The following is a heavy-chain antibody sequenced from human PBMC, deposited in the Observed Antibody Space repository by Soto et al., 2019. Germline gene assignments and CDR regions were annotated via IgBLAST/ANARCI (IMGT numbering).Heavy chain of an antibody. V-gene: IGHV3-30-3*01. Sequence: QVQLVESGGVVVQPGRSLRLSCAASGSTFSSYDIHWVRQAPGKGLEWVAHISPDGNNAYYADSVKRRFTISRDNARNTVDLQVSSLRPENTAVYLCVRGPSHGAFDIWGQATLVTVSS. CDR2: ISPDGNNA. CDR1: GSTFSSYD. CDR3: VRGPSHGAFDI. J-gene: IGHJ3*02.